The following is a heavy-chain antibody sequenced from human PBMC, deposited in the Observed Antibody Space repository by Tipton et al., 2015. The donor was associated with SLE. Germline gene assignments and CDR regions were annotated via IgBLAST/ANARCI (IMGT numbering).Heavy chain of an antibody. CDR2: INHSGSS. Sequence: LRLSCAASGFTFSNALMTWVRQAPGKGLGWIGEINHSGSSNSKPPLKGRVTMSVDTSKNQFSLNLTSVTAADTAVYYCARHKWVETDTYYFDYWGQGTLVTVSS. CDR1: GFTFSNAL. D-gene: IGHD5-18*01. J-gene: IGHJ4*02. CDR3: ARHKWVETDTYYFDY. V-gene: IGHV4-34*01.